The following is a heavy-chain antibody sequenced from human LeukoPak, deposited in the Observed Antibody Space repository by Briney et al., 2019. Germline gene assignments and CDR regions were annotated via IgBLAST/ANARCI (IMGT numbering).Heavy chain of an antibody. J-gene: IGHJ4*02. CDR3: ANTRSYDSSGTFDY. CDR2: ISSSGRTI. CDR1: GFTFSDYY. Sequence: GGSLRLSCAASGFTFSDYYMSWIRQAPGKGLEWVSYISSSGRTIYYADSVKGRFTISRDNSKNTLYLQMNSLRAEDTAVYYCANTRSYDSSGTFDYWGQGTLVTVSS. V-gene: IGHV3-11*01. D-gene: IGHD3-22*01.